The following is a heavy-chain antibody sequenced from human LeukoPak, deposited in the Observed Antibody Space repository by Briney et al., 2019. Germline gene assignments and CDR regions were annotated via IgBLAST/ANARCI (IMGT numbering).Heavy chain of an antibody. V-gene: IGHV4-39*01. D-gene: IGHD2-15*01. CDR2: IYYSGST. Sequence: PSETLSHTCTVSGGSISSSSYYWGWIRQPPGKGLEWIGSIYYSGSTYYNPSLKSRVTISVDTSKNQFSLKLSSVTAADTAVYYCARAGCSGGSCYRGYYYYYMDVWGKGTTVTVSS. CDR3: ARAGCSGGSCYRGYYYYYMDV. CDR1: GGSISSSSYY. J-gene: IGHJ6*03.